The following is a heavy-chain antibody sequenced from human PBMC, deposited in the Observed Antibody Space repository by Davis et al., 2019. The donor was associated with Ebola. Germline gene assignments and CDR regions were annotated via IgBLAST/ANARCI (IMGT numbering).Heavy chain of an antibody. D-gene: IGHD3-10*01. CDR1: GFTFSSYA. CDR2: VNSNGGYT. Sequence: GGSLRLSCAASGFTFSSYAMSWARQAPGKGLEWVSAVNSNGGYTYYTDCVKGRFTISRDSSTVYLQMNSLRVEDTAVYYCAKIEAYGSGNYFEYWGQGTLVTISS. J-gene: IGHJ4*02. V-gene: IGHV3-23*01. CDR3: AKIEAYGSGNYFEY.